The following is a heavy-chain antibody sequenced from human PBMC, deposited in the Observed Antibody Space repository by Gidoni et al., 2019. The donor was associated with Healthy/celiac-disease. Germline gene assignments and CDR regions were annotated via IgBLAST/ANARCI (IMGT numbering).Heavy chain of an antibody. CDR2: ISSSSSYI. J-gene: IGHJ3*02. CDR1: GFTFSSYS. Sequence: EVQLVESGGGLVKPGGSLRLSCAASGFTFSSYSLHWVRQAPGKGLGWVSSISSSSSYIYYADSVKGRFTISRDNAKNSLYLQMNSLRAEDTAVYYCASTHYDFWSGYKSEYAFDIWGQGTMVTVSS. CDR3: ASTHYDFWSGYKSEYAFDI. V-gene: IGHV3-21*01. D-gene: IGHD3-3*01.